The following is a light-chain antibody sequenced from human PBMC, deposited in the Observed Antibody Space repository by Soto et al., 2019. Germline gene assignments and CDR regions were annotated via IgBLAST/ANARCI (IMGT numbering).Light chain of an antibody. CDR1: QSVSSN. J-gene: IGKJ5*01. Sequence: EIVMTQSPATLSVSPGERATLSCRASQSVSSNLAWYQQKPGQAPRLLIYGASTRATGIPARFSGSGSGTEFTLTISGLQSEDFAVYYCQQYNNWPITLGQGTRLEIK. CDR2: GAS. CDR3: QQYNNWPIT. V-gene: IGKV3-15*01.